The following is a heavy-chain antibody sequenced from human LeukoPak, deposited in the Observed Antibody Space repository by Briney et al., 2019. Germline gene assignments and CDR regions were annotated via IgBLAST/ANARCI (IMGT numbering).Heavy chain of an antibody. CDR3: TREYWGIDY. V-gene: IGHV3-7*01. CDR1: GFVFTTYT. D-gene: IGHD3-16*01. J-gene: IGHJ4*02. CDR2: IKEDESER. Sequence: GGSLRLSCAASGFVFTTYTMSWVRQAPGEELEWVANIKEDESERNYVDSVKGRFTISRDNAKNFMYLEMNSLRVEDTAIYYCTREYWGIDYWGQGVLVTVSS.